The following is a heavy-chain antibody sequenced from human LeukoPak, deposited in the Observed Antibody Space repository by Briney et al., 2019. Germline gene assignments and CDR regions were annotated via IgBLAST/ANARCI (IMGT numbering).Heavy chain of an antibody. CDR3: ARLPGSGWYSPFDY. D-gene: IGHD6-19*01. CDR1: GYTFTSYA. V-gene: IGHV1-69*05. J-gene: IGHJ4*02. Sequence: ASVKVSCKASGYTFTSYAISRVRQAPGQGLEWMGGIIPIFGTANYAQKFQGRVTITTDESTSTAYMELSSLRSEDTAVYYCARLPGSGWYSPFDYWGQGTLVTVSS. CDR2: IIPIFGTA.